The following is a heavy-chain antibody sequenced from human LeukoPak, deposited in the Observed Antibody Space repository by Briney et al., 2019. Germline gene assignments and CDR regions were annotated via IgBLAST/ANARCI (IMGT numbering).Heavy chain of an antibody. CDR1: GFTFSTYA. D-gene: IGHD6-13*01. V-gene: IGHV3-30-3*01. J-gene: IGHJ4*02. CDR3: ARAHSSSWHNFDF. Sequence: GGSLRLSCVASGFTFSTYAMHWVRQAPGKGLEWVAVTPDDGSSKSYADSVKGRFTISRDNSKNTLYLQMNSLRAEDTAVYYCARAHSSSWHNFDFWGQGTLVTVSS. CDR2: TPDDGSSK.